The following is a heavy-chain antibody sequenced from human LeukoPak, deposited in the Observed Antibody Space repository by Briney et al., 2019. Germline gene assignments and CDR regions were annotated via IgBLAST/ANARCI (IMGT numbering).Heavy chain of an antibody. CDR3: AKDLHSSSNDYYGMDV. V-gene: IGHV3-30*18. D-gene: IGHD6-19*01. J-gene: IGHJ6*02. CDR2: ISYDGSNK. CDR1: GFTFSSYG. Sequence: GRSLRLSCAASGFTFSSYGMHWVRQAPGKGLEWVAVISYDGSNKYYADSVKGRFTISRDKSRNTLYLQMNSLRPEDTAMYYCAKDLHSSSNDYYGMDVWGQGTTVTVSS.